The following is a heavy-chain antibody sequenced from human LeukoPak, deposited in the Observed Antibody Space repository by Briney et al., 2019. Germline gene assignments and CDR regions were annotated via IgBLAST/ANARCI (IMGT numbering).Heavy chain of an antibody. CDR3: ARAEGQTFDY. CDR2: IYYSGST. CDR1: GGSISSYY. J-gene: IGHJ4*02. Sequence: SETLPLTCTVSGGSISSYYWSWIRQPPGKGLEWIGYIYYSGSTNYNPSLKSRVTISVDTSKNQFSLKLGSVTAAGTAVYYCARAEGQTFDYWGQGTLVTVSS. V-gene: IGHV4-59*01.